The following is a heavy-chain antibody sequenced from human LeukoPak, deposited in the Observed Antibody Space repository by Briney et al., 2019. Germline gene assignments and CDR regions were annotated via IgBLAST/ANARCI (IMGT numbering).Heavy chain of an antibody. CDR1: GGSISSSSYY. CDR2: IYYSGST. Sequence: PSETLSLTCTVSGGSISSSSYYWGWIRQPPGKGLEWIGSIYYSGSTNYNPSLKSRVTISVDTSKNQFSLKLSSVTAADTAVYYCAGGDILTGYYDASLRLHYYGMDVWGQGTTVTVSS. V-gene: IGHV4-39*07. CDR3: AGGDILTGYYDASLRLHYYGMDV. J-gene: IGHJ6*02. D-gene: IGHD3-9*01.